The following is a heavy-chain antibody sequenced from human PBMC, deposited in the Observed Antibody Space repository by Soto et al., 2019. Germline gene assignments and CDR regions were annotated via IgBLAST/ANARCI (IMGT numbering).Heavy chain of an antibody. D-gene: IGHD1-1*01. V-gene: IGHV1-24*01. CDR1: GYTLTELS. CDR2: FDPEDGET. CDR3: AAWYNWNDGREYWFEP. Sequence: GASVKVSCKVSGYTLTELSMHWVRQAPGKGLEWMGGFDPEDGETIYAQKFQGRVTMTEDTSTDTAYMELSSLRSEDTAVYYCAAWYNWNDGREYWFEPWGQGTLVTVSS. J-gene: IGHJ5*02.